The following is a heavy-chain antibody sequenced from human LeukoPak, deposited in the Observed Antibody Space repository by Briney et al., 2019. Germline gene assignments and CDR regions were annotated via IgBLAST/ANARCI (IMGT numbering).Heavy chain of an antibody. CDR2: ISGSGGST. Sequence: PGGSLRLSCAASGFTFSSYAMSWVRQAPGKGLEGVSAISGSGGSTYYADSVKGRVTISRDNSKNTLYLQMNSLRAEDTAVYYCAKVSWYNWNDGYFDYWGQGTLVTVSS. J-gene: IGHJ4*02. CDR1: GFTFSSYA. D-gene: IGHD1-1*01. CDR3: AKVSWYNWNDGYFDY. V-gene: IGHV3-23*01.